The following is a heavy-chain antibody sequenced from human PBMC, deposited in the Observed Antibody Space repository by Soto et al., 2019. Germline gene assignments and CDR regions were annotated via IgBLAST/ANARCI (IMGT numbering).Heavy chain of an antibody. V-gene: IGHV3-33*01. CDR2: IWYDGSNK. D-gene: IGHD6-19*01. CDR1: GFTFSSYG. CDR3: ARGGYSSGWLDY. J-gene: IGHJ4*02. Sequence: GGSLRLSCAASGFTFSSYGMHWVRQAPGKGLEWVAVIWYDGSNKYYADSVKGRFTISRDNSKNTLYLQMNSLRAEDTAVYYCARGGYSSGWLDYWGQGTLVTVSS.